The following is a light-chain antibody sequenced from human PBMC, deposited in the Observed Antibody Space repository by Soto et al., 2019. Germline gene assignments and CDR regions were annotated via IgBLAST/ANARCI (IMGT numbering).Light chain of an antibody. Sequence: QSALTQPPSASGSPGQSVTISCTGTSSDVGGYNYVSWYQQHPGKAPKLMIYEVSKRPSGVPDRFSGSKSGNTASLTVSGLQAEDEPDYYCSSYAGSNKRVFGGGTKLTVL. CDR3: SSYAGSNKRV. CDR2: EVS. CDR1: SSDVGGYNY. J-gene: IGLJ2*01. V-gene: IGLV2-8*01.